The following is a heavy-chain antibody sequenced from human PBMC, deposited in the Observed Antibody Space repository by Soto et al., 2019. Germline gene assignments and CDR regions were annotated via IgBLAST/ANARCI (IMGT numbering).Heavy chain of an antibody. V-gene: IGHV1-18*01. Sequence: QVQLVQSGAEVKKPGASVKVSCKASGYTFTSYGISWVRQAPGHGLEWVGWISAYKGNTNYAQKLQGRVTMTTDTSTSTAYMELRSLRSDDTAVYYCARARGNSWYVGYYYMDVWGKGTTVTVSS. D-gene: IGHD6-13*01. CDR2: ISAYKGNT. CDR3: ARARGNSWYVGYYYMDV. CDR1: GYTFTSYG. J-gene: IGHJ6*03.